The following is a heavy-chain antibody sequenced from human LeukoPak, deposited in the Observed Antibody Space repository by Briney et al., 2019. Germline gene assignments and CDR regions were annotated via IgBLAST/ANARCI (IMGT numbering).Heavy chain of an antibody. CDR3: ARLARISTIFGVVTPWY. CDR1: GGSISSGGYY. V-gene: IGHV4-30-2*01. D-gene: IGHD3-3*01. Sequence: SETLSLTCTVSGGSISSGGYYWSWIRQPPGKGLEWIGYIYHSGSTYYNPSLKSRVTISVDRSKNQFSLKLSSVTAADMAVYYCARLARISTIFGVVTPWYWGQGTLVTVSS. J-gene: IGHJ4*02. CDR2: IYHSGST.